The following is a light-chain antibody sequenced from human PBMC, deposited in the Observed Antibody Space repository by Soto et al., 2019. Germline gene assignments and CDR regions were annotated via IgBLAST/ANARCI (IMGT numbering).Light chain of an antibody. V-gene: IGLV1-47*01. CDR3: AAWDDRLSGH. Sequence: QSVLTQPPSASGTPGQRVTISCSGSSSNIGSNYVYWYQQLPGTAPKLLIYRNNQRPSGVPDRFSGSKSGTSASLAISGLRSEDEADYYCAAWDDRLSGHFATGTKVTVL. CDR1: SSNIGSNY. CDR2: RNN. J-gene: IGLJ1*01.